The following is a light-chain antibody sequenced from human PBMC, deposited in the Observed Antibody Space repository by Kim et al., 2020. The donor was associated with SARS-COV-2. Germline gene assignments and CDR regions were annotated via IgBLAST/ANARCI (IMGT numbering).Light chain of an antibody. CDR1: QSVSDN. Sequence: VSLGERATLSCRASQSVSDNLAWYQQKPGQAPRLLIYGVSTRATGIPARFSGSGSGTEFTLTISSLQSEDSAVYYCQQYDDWPPWTFGQGTKVDI. CDR2: GVS. J-gene: IGKJ1*01. CDR3: QQYDDWPPWT. V-gene: IGKV3-15*01.